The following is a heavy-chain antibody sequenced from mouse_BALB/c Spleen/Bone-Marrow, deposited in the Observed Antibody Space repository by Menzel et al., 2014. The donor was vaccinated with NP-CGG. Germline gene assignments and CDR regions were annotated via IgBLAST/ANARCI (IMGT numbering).Heavy chain of an antibody. Sequence: EVQLVESGPELVKPGASVKTSCKASGYTFTSYVMHWVKQKPGQGLEWIGYINPYNDGTKYNEKFKGKATLTSDKSSSTAYMELSSLTSEGSAVYYCAREAAYYGNYGDDYWGQGTTLTVSS. CDR2: INPYNDGT. CDR3: AREAAYYGNYGDDY. CDR1: GYTFTSYV. J-gene: IGHJ2*01. D-gene: IGHD2-10*01. V-gene: IGHV1-14*01.